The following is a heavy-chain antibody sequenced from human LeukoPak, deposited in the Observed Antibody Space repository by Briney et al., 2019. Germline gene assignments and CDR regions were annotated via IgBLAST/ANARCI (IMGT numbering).Heavy chain of an antibody. CDR2: IIPIFGTA. CDR3: ARGLSSGWTDYYYYYMDV. D-gene: IGHD6-19*01. J-gene: IGHJ6*03. V-gene: IGHV1-69*05. CDR1: GGTFSSYA. Sequence: SVKVSCKASGGTFSSYAISWVRQAPGQGLEWMGTIIPIFGTANYAQKFQGRVTITTDESTSTAYMELSSLRSEDTAVYYCARGLSSGWTDYYYYYMDVWGKGTTVTVSS.